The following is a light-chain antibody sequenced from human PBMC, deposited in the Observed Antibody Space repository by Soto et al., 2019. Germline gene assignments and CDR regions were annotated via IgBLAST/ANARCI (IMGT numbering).Light chain of an antibody. CDR1: QGINSY. Sequence: DIQLTQSPSFLSASVGDRVTITCRASQGINSYLAWYQQKPGKAPKLLLYAASTLQSGVPSRFSGSGSGTEFTLTISSLQPEDFATYYCQQLYGYPLGFGGGTKVEI. CDR2: AAS. CDR3: QQLYGYPLG. V-gene: IGKV1-9*01. J-gene: IGKJ4*01.